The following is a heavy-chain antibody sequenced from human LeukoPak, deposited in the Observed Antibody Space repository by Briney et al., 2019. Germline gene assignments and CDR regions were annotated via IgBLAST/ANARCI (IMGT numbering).Heavy chain of an antibody. V-gene: IGHV1-2*02. D-gene: IGHD2-2*01. CDR1: GYTFTGYY. J-gene: IGHJ5*02. CDR2: INPNSGGT. CDR3: AMGFDIVVVPAVGWFDP. Sequence: ASVKVSCKASGYTFTGYYMHWVRQAPGQGPEWMGWINPNSGGTNYAQKFQGRVTMTRDTSISTAYMELSRLRSDDTAVYYCAMGFDIVVVPAVGWFDPWGQGTLVTVSS.